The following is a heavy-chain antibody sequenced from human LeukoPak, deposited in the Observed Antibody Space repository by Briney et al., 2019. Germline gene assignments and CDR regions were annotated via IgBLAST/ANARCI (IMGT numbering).Heavy chain of an antibody. D-gene: IGHD3-10*01. CDR2: ISGSGGST. J-gene: IGHJ4*02. Sequence: GGSLRLSCVDSRFTFSRYWMSWVRQAPGKGLEWVSAISGSGGSTYYADSVKGRFTISRDNSKNTLYLQMNSLRAEDTALYYCAKDRGIISDYWGQGILVTVSS. CDR3: AKDRGIISDY. V-gene: IGHV3-23*01. CDR1: RFTFSRYW.